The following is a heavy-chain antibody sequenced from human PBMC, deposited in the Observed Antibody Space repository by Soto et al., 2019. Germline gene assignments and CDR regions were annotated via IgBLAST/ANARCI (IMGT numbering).Heavy chain of an antibody. Sequence: QVQLVESGGGVVQPGRSLRLSCAASGFTFSSYGMHWVRQAPGKGLEWVAVISYDGSNKYYADSVKGRFTISRDNSKNTLYLQMNSLRAEDTAVYYCAKDGVMTTVTLLDYWGQGTLVTVSS. CDR3: AKDGVMTTVTLLDY. J-gene: IGHJ4*02. D-gene: IGHD4-17*01. CDR1: GFTFSSYG. V-gene: IGHV3-30*18. CDR2: ISYDGSNK.